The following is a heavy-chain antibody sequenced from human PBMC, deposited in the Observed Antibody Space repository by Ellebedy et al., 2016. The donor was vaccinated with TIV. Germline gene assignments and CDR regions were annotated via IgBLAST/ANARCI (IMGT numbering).Heavy chain of an antibody. Sequence: AASVKVSCKASGYTFPDNYIIHCVRQAPGQGLEWMGWINTNTGNPTYAQGFTGRFVFSLDTSVSTAYLHISSLKAEDTAIYYCARAAAAGFFWYFDLWGRGTLVTVSS. J-gene: IGHJ2*01. CDR3: ARAAAAGFFWYFDL. D-gene: IGHD6-13*01. CDR2: INTNTGNP. V-gene: IGHV7-4-1*02. CDR1: GYTFPDNYI.